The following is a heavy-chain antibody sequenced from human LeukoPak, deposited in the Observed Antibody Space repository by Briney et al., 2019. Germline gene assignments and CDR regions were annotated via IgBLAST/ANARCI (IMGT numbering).Heavy chain of an antibody. J-gene: IGHJ4*02. D-gene: IGHD2-15*01. V-gene: IGHV1-69*13. CDR2: IIPIFGTA. CDR1: GGTFSSYA. Sequence: VASVKVSCKASGGTFSSYAISWVRQASGQGLEWMGGIIPIFGTANYAQKFQGRVTITADESTSTAYMELSSLRSEDTAVYYCAGYCSGGSCYRRPGSDYWGQGTLVTVSS. CDR3: AGYCSGGSCYRRPGSDY.